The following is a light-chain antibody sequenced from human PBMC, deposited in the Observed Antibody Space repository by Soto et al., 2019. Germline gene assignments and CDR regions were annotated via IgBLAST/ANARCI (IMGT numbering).Light chain of an antibody. CDR1: SIGTKS. J-gene: IGLJ1*01. CDR3: QVWDSTSDHYV. CDR2: DDT. V-gene: IGLV3-21*02. Sequence: SYELTQPPSVSVASGQTATITCGGNSIGTKSVHWYQQKPGQAPVLVVYDDTDRPSGISARFSGSNSGNTATLTINWVEAGDEADYHCQVWDSTSDHYVFGSGTKLTVL.